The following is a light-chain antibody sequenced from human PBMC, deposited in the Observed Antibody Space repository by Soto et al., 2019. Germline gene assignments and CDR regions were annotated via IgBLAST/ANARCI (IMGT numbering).Light chain of an antibody. CDR3: QQFDGSLWT. J-gene: IGKJ1*01. CDR2: DAS. Sequence: EIVLTQSPGTLSLSPGERATLSCRASQSVTSTHLAWYQQKPGQAPRLLIYDASTRATGIPDRFSGSGSGTDFTLTISRLEPEDFAVYCCQQFDGSLWTFGLGTTVDIX. CDR1: QSVTSTH. V-gene: IGKV3-20*01.